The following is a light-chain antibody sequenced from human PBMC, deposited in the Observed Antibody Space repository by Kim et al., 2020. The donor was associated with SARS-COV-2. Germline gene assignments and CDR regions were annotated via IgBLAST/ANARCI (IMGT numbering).Light chain of an antibody. Sequence: DIQMTQSPSSLSASLEDRVTITCRASQSISTYLNWYQQRPGRAPKLLIYAASSLQSGVPARFSGSGSGTDFTLTISSLQPEDFATYYCQQSYETPRTFGQGTKVDIK. V-gene: IGKV1-39*01. J-gene: IGKJ1*01. CDR2: AAS. CDR3: QQSYETPRT. CDR1: QSISTY.